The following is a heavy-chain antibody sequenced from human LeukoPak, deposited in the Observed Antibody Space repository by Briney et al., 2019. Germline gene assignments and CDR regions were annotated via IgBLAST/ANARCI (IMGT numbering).Heavy chain of an antibody. CDR3: AKEYLPYYYDSSGYYH. Sequence: GRSLRLSCAASGFTFDDYAMHWVRQAPGKGLEWVSGISWDSGSIGYADSVKGRFTISRDNAKNSLYLQMNSLRAEDTALYYFAKEYLPYYYDSSGYYHWGQGTLVTVSS. D-gene: IGHD3-22*01. V-gene: IGHV3-9*01. CDR1: GFTFDDYA. J-gene: IGHJ5*02. CDR2: ISWDSGSI.